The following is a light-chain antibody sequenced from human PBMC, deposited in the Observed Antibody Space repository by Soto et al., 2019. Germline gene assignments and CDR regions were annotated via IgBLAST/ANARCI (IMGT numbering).Light chain of an antibody. CDR3: QKYNSAPLT. V-gene: IGKV1-27*01. J-gene: IGKJ4*01. CDR2: AAS. Sequence: DIQMTQSPSSLSASVGDRVTITCRASQGISNYLAWYQQKPGKVPKLLIYAASTLQSGVPSRFSDSGSGTDFTLTISGLQPEDVATYYCQKYNSAPLTFGGGTKVEIK. CDR1: QGISNY.